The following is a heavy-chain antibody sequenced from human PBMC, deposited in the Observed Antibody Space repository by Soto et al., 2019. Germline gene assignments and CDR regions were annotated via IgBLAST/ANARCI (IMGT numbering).Heavy chain of an antibody. CDR2: IRNKANSYTT. V-gene: IGHV3-72*01. D-gene: IGHD1-26*01. CDR3: ARDRGKGAYFDY. J-gene: IGHJ4*01. Sequence: EVQLVESGGGLVQRGGSQRLSCAASGFTFSDHYMDWVRQAPGKGLEWVGRIRNKANSYTTDYAASVKGRFTISRDDSKDSLYLQMNSLKTEDTAIYYCARDRGKGAYFDYWGHGTLATVSS. CDR1: GFTFSDHY.